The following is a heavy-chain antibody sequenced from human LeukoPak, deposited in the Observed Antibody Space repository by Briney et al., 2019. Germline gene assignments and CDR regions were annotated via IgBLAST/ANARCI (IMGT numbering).Heavy chain of an antibody. CDR2: ST. Sequence: PGGSLRLSCAASGFTFSSYAMSWVRQAPGKGLEWVAGSTYYADSVKGRFTIARDNSKNTLYRQMNSLRAEDTAVYYCAKLPINSLGSYGSGSYRLDPWGQGTLVTVSS. CDR3: AKLPINSLGSYGSGSYRLDP. J-gene: IGHJ5*02. V-gene: IGHV3-23*01. D-gene: IGHD3-10*01. CDR1: GFTFSSYA.